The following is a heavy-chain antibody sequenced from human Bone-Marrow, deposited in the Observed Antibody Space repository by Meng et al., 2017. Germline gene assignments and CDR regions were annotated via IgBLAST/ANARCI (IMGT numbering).Heavy chain of an antibody. CDR2: IYYSGST. J-gene: IGHJ3*02. D-gene: IGHD3-22*01. CDR3: AREVPEYYYDSSGYYSGAFDI. Sequence: SETLSLTCTVSGGSISSYYWSWIRQPPGKGLEWIGYIYYSGSTNYNPSLKSLVTISVDTSKNQFSLKLSSVTAADTAVYYCAREVPEYYYDSSGYYSGAFDIWGQGTMVTVSS. CDR1: GGSISSYY. V-gene: IGHV4-59*01.